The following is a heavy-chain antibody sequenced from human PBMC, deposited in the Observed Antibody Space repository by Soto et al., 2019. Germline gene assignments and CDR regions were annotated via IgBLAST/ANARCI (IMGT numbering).Heavy chain of an antibody. D-gene: IGHD3-9*01. Sequence: ASVKVSCKASGYTFTGYYMHWVRQAPGQGLEWMGWINPNSGGTNYAQKFQGWVTMTTDTSISTAYMELSRLRSDDTAVYYCARSYYDILTGYYAHNDAFDIWGQGTMVTVSS. CDR2: INPNSGGT. CDR3: ARSYYDILTGYYAHNDAFDI. J-gene: IGHJ3*02. V-gene: IGHV1-2*04. CDR1: GYTFTGYY.